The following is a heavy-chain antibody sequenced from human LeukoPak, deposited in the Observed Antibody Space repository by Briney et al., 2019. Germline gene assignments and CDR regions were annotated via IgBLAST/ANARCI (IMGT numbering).Heavy chain of an antibody. J-gene: IGHJ3*02. D-gene: IGHD4-23*01. CDR3: ARRLGLRWDLQAFDI. CDR2: MNPNSGDT. Sequence: ASVKVSCKASGYTFTTYDINWVRQAPGQGLEWVGWMNPNSGDTGYAQKFQGRVTMTRNTSISTAYMELSSLRSEDTAVYYCARRLGLRWDLQAFDIWGQGTMVTVSS. CDR1: GYTFTTYD. V-gene: IGHV1-8*01.